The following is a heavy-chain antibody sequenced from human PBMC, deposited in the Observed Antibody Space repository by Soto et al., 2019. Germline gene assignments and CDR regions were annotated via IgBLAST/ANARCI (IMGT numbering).Heavy chain of an antibody. Sequence: TGGALILSCAASGFTFCSYARSWVRPAPGKGLEWVSAISGSGGSTYYADSVKGRFTISRDNSKNTLYLQMNSLRAEDTAVYYCAKVHDSSGYWPHIFDYWGQGTLVTVSS. V-gene: IGHV3-23*01. CDR1: GFTFCSYA. CDR2: ISGSGGST. CDR3: AKVHDSSGYWPHIFDY. J-gene: IGHJ4*02. D-gene: IGHD3-22*01.